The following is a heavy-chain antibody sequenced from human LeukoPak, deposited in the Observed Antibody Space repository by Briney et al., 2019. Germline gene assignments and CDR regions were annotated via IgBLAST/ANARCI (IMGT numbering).Heavy chain of an antibody. D-gene: IGHD6-6*01. CDR1: GASIIGYY. CDR2: NYYSVST. Sequence: SETLSLTCTVSGASIIGYYWSWIRQPPGKGLEWIGYNYYSVSTNYNPSLKSRVTISVDTSKNQFSLKLSSVTAADTAVYYCARHRDIAALDGWFDPWGQGTPVTVSS. CDR3: ARHRDIAALDGWFDP. J-gene: IGHJ5*02. V-gene: IGHV4-59*01.